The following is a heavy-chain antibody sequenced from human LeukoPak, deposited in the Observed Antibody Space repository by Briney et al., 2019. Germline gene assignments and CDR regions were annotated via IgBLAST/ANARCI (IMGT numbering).Heavy chain of an antibody. D-gene: IGHD2-21*02. CDR1: GFTFSSYG. V-gene: IGHV3-30*18. J-gene: IGHJ6*02. CDR2: MSYDGSNK. CDR3: AKATVEGDPYYYYYGMDV. Sequence: GGSLRLSCAASGFTFSSYGMHWVRQAPGKGLEWVAVMSYDGSNKYYADSVKGRFTISRDNSKNTLYLQMNSLRAEDTAVYYCAKATVEGDPYYYYYGMDVWGQGTTVTVSS.